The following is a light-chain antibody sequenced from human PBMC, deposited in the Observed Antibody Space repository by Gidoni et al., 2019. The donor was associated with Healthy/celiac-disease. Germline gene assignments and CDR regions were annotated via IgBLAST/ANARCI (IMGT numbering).Light chain of an antibody. CDR2: GAS. V-gene: IGKV3-20*01. CDR3: QQYGSSPPKYT. J-gene: IGKJ2*01. Sequence: EIVLTQSPGTLSLSPGERATLSCRASHSVSSSYLAGYQQKPGQAPRPLIYGASSRATGIPDRFSGSGSGTDFTLTISRLEPEDFAVYYCQQYGSSPPKYTFGQGTKLEIK. CDR1: HSVSSSY.